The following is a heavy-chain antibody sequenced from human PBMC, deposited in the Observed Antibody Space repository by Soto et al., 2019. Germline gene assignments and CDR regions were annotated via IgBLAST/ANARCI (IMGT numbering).Heavy chain of an antibody. CDR2: INHIGST. D-gene: IGHD3-22*01. J-gene: IGHJ6*02. Sequence: SETLSLTCAVYGGSFSGYYWTWIRQPPGKGLDWIGEINHIGSTNYNPSLKSRVTISVDTSKNQFSLRLSSVTAADTALYYCARGEYESSSRHHFYYSYGMDVWGQGTTVTVSS. CDR1: GGSFSGYY. CDR3: ARGEYESSSRHHFYYSYGMDV. V-gene: IGHV4-34*01.